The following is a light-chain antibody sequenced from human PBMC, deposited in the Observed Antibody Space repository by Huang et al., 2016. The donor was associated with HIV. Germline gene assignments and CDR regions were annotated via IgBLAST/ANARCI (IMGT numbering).Light chain of an antibody. J-gene: IGKJ1*01. Sequence: AIQLTQSPSSLSASVGDRVTITCRASQDITNDLGWYQQKPGKGPKLLISAASTLRSGVPSRLSGSGSGTDFTLTISSLQHEDFATYFCLQDFNYPRTFGQGTRVESK. CDR1: QDITND. CDR3: LQDFNYPRT. CDR2: AAS. V-gene: IGKV1-6*02.